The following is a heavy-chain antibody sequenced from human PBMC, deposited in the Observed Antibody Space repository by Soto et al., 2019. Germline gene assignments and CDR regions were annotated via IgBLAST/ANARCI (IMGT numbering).Heavy chain of an antibody. V-gene: IGHV3-23*01. J-gene: IGHJ5*01. CDR2: IGGTGNNI. CDR1: GFTFGNYA. Sequence: RLSCAASGFTFGNYAMSWVRQAPGKGLQWVSAIGGTGNNIYYADSVKGRFIISRDKSKNTLYLQMSSLRAEDTAVYYCAKLTYPSDSTGYYYERVSGWIDSWGQGTLVTVSS. D-gene: IGHD3-22*01. CDR3: AKLTYPSDSTGYYYERVSGWIDS.